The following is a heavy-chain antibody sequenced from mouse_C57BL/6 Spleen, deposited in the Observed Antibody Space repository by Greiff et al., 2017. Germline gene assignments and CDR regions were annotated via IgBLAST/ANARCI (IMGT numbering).Heavy chain of an antibody. CDR3: ASEGGSSPWFAY. CDR1: GYTFTSYW. CDR2: IYPGSGST. Sequence: QVQLQQPGAELVKPGASVKMSCKASGYTFTSYWITWVKQRPGQGLEWIGDIYPGSGSTNYNEKFKSKATLTVDTSSSTAYMQLSSLTSEDSAVYYCASEGGSSPWFAYWGQGTLVTVSA. V-gene: IGHV1-55*01. D-gene: IGHD1-1*01. J-gene: IGHJ3*01.